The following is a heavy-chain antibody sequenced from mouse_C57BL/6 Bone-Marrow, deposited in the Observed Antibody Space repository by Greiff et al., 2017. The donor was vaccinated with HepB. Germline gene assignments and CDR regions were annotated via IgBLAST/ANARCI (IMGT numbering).Heavy chain of an antibody. Sequence: DVKLVESGGGLVQSGRSLRLSCATSGFTFSDFYMEWVRQAPGKGLEWIAASRNKANDYTTEYSASVKGRFIVSRDTSQSILYLQMDALRAEDTAIYYCARDSTMRWYFDVWGTGTTVTVSS. D-gene: IGHD2-4*01. CDR1: GFTFSDFY. CDR3: ARDSTMRWYFDV. CDR2: SRNKANDYTT. J-gene: IGHJ1*03. V-gene: IGHV7-1*01.